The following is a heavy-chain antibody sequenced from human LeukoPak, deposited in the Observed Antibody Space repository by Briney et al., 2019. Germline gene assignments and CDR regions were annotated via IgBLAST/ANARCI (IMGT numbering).Heavy chain of an antibody. CDR1: GFTFSSYS. V-gene: IGHV3-21*01. Sequence: GGSLRLSCAASGFTFSSYSMNWVRRAPGKGLEWVSSISSSSSYIYYADSVKGRFTISRDNAKNSLYLQMNSLRAEDTAVYYCARDLAPPLRVVRGAYDYWGQGTLVTVSS. CDR2: ISSSSSYI. J-gene: IGHJ4*02. D-gene: IGHD3-10*01. CDR3: ARDLAPPLRVVRGAYDY.